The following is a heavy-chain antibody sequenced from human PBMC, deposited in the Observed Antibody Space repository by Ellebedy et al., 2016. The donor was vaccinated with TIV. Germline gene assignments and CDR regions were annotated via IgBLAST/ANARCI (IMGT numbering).Heavy chain of an antibody. D-gene: IGHD2-21*01. CDR3: ARAAVVGYYWFNP. V-gene: IGHV1-2*02. Sequence: ASVKVSXXASGYDFIENYIHWLRQAPGQGLEWLGWINPHSGDTTYAQIFQGRVTMTRDTSVSTVYMELSGLRSDDTAVYYCARAAVVGYYWFNPWGQGTLITVSS. J-gene: IGHJ5*02. CDR2: INPHSGDT. CDR1: GYDFIENY.